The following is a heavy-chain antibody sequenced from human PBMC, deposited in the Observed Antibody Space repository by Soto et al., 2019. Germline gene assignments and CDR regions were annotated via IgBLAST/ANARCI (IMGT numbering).Heavy chain of an antibody. CDR1: GFTFGGYA. Sequence: EVQLLESGGGLVQPGESLRLSCAAAGFTFGGYAMNWVRQGPGKGLEWVSAISGSGGSTFYADSVKGRFTISRDNSKNTLYLQMTSLSAEDTAVYFCAKDRGSTSGGFDYWGQGTLVTVSS. CDR3: AKDRGSTSGGFDY. V-gene: IGHV3-23*01. CDR2: ISGSGGST. J-gene: IGHJ4*02. D-gene: IGHD2-2*01.